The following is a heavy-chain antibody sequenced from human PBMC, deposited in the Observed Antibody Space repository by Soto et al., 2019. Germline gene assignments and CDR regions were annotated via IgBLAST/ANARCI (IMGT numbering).Heavy chain of an antibody. D-gene: IGHD2-2*01. CDR2: INSDGSST. CDR1: GFTFSSYW. Sequence: GGSLRLSCAASGFTFSSYWIHWVRQAPGKGLVWVSRINSDGSSTSYADSVKGRFTISRDNSGNTLFLEMYSLRAEDTAVYYCARYIPGVRYYGMDVWGQGTTVTVSS. CDR3: ARYIPGVRYYGMDV. V-gene: IGHV3-74*01. J-gene: IGHJ6*02.